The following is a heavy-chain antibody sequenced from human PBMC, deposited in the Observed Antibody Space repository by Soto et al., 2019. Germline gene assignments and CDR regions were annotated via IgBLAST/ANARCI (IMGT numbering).Heavy chain of an antibody. Sequence: GSLRLSCTVSGYSISSGYYWGWIRQPPGKGLEWIGSIYHSGTSYYNPSLKSRVTISVDTSKNQFSLKLSSVTAADTAVYYCARLALVATNNWFDPWGQGTLVTVSS. V-gene: IGHV4-38-2*02. CDR3: ARLALVATNNWFDP. CDR2: IYHSGTS. CDR1: GYSISSGYY. D-gene: IGHD5-12*01. J-gene: IGHJ5*02.